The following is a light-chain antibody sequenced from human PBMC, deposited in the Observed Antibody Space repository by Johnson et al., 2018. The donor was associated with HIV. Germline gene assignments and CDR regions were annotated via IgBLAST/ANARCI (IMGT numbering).Light chain of an antibody. Sequence: SVLTQPPSVSAAPGQKVTISCSGSSSNIGNNYVSWYQPLPGTAPKLLIYENNKRPSGIPDRFSGSKSGTSATLGITGLQTGDEADYYCGTWDGSLSGYVFGTGTKGTVL. CDR1: SSNIGNNY. CDR2: ENN. CDR3: GTWDGSLSGYV. J-gene: IGLJ1*01. V-gene: IGLV1-51*02.